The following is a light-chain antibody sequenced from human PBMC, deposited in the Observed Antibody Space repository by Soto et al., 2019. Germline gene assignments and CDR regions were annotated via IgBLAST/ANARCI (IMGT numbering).Light chain of an antibody. CDR3: HQYECSRPSYT. CDR2: AAS. V-gene: IGKV1-27*01. CDR1: QGIRNF. Sequence: DIQMTQSPTSLSASVGDRVTITCQASQGIRNFVAWYQQKPGKAPKLLIYAASTLQLGVPSRFSGSGSGTDVTLTSSIREPEHFAVYYCHQYECSRPSYTFGQGTTLEIK. J-gene: IGKJ2*01.